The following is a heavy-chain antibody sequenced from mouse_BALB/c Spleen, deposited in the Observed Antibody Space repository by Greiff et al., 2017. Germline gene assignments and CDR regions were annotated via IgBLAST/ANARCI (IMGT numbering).Heavy chain of an antibody. CDR2: ISYDGSN. D-gene: IGHD1-1*01. J-gene: IGHJ3*01. V-gene: IGHV3-6*02. CDR3: AYGSSYVRFAY. CDR1: GYSITSGYY. Sequence: ESGPGLVKPSQSLSLTCSVTGYSITSGYYWNWIRQFPGNKLEWMGYISYDGSNNYNPSLKNRISITRDTSKNQFFLKLNSVTTEDTATYYCAYGSSYVRFAYWGQGTLVTVSA.